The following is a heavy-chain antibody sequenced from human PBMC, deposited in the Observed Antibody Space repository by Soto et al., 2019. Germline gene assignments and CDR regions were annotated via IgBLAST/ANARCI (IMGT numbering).Heavy chain of an antibody. Sequence: QVHLVESGGGVVQPGRSLRLSCAASGFTFSTSGMHWVRQAPGKGLEWVALMWHDGTTKYNTDSVKGRLTISRDNFKSTLYLQMNSLRAEDTAVYYCARGNQLLYGEGPFDYWGQGTLVTVSS. CDR3: ARGNQLLYGEGPFDY. D-gene: IGHD2-2*02. V-gene: IGHV3-33*01. CDR2: MWHDGTTK. J-gene: IGHJ4*02. CDR1: GFTFSTSG.